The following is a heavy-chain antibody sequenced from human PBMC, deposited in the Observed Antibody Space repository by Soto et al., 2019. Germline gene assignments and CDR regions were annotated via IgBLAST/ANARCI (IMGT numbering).Heavy chain of an antibody. CDR2: IYFSGGT. CDR1: DAALSSGGYF. Sequence: ASETLALACTVSDAALSSGGYFYTWIRQPPGKGLEWLGYIYFSGGTNYNPSLKSRVTISLDKSKSQFSLRLISVTAADTAVYYCTREQSDDKYFDRWGQGTLVTVSS. D-gene: IGHD1-1*01. V-gene: IGHV4-61*08. J-gene: IGHJ5*02. CDR3: TREQSDDKYFDR.